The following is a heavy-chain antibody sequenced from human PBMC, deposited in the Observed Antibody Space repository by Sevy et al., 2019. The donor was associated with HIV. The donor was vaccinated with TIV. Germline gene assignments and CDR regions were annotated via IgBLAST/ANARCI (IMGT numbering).Heavy chain of an antibody. D-gene: IGHD3-22*01. CDR2: ISSSSSYI. CDR3: ARDKSTYYYDSSGYDY. V-gene: IGHV3-21*01. J-gene: IGHJ4*02. Sequence: GGSLRLSCAASGFTFSSYSMNWVRQAPGKGLEWVSSISSSSSYIYYADSVKGRFTIPRDNAKNSLYLQMNSLRAEDTAVYYCARDKSTYYYDSSGYDYWGQGTLVTVSS. CDR1: GFTFSSYS.